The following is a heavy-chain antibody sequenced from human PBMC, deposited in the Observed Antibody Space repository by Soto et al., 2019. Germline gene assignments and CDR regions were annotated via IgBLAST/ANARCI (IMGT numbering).Heavy chain of an antibody. J-gene: IGHJ4*02. CDR2: IKQDGSET. D-gene: IGHD6-19*01. CDR1: RFTFSNYW. Sequence: GGSLRLSCTASRFTFSNYWMSWVRQAPGKGLEWVANIKQDGSETYYVDSLGGRFTISRDNAKNSVYLQMNSLRVDDTAVYFCAGENVAVPAYFWGQGTLVTVSS. CDR3: AGENVAVPAYF. V-gene: IGHV3-7*01.